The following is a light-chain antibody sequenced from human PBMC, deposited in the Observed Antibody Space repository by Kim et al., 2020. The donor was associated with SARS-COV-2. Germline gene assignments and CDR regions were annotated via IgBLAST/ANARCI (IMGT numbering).Light chain of an antibody. J-gene: IGKJ1*01. Sequence: ASVGDRVTITCRARQDISSYLNWYQQKTGTAPKLLMYAASSLQSGVPSRFRGGGSGTEYTLTISSLQPEDFATYYCQQSFRTPWTFGQGTKVDIK. CDR3: QQSFRTPWT. CDR1: QDISSY. V-gene: IGKV1-39*01. CDR2: AAS.